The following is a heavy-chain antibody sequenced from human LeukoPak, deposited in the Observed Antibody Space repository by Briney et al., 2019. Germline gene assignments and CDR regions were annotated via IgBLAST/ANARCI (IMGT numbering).Heavy chain of an antibody. J-gene: IGHJ4*02. V-gene: IGHV3-7*01. CDR3: ARDTYYDFWSGYYSGGLDY. D-gene: IGHD3-3*01. CDR2: IKQDGSEK. Sequence: GGSLRLSCAASGFTFSNAWMSWVRQAPGKGLEWVANIKQDGSEKYYVDSVKGRFTISRDNAKNSLYLQMNSLRAEDTAVYYCARDTYYDFWSGYYSGGLDYWGQGTLVTVSS. CDR1: GFTFSNAW.